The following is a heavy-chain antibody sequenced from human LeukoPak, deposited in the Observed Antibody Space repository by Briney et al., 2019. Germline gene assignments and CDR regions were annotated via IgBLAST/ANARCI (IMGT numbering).Heavy chain of an antibody. CDR1: GFTFSNYA. CDR2: ISGVGDST. CDR3: AKRADGCSGVSCYYYYMDV. D-gene: IGHD2-15*01. J-gene: IGHJ6*03. Sequence: GGCPRHSCAAPGFTFSNYALNRVCQTLGGGLERVSTISGVGDSTYYAESVKGRFTMSRDNSKNTVYLQMNSLRVEDTAIYYCAKRADGCSGVSCYYYYMDVWGKGTTVTVSS. V-gene: IGHV3-23*01.